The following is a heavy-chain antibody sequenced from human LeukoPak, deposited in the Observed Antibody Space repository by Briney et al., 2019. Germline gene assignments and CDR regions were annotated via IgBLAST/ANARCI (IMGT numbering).Heavy chain of an antibody. CDR1: GFTVSSNY. J-gene: IGHJ4*02. D-gene: IGHD6-13*01. CDR3: ARVIAARPSDY. CDR2: IYSGGST. Sequence: GRSLRLSCAASGFTVSSNYMSWVRQAPGKGLEWVSVIYSGGSTYYADSVKGRFTISRDNSKNTLYLQMNSLRAEDTAVYYCARVIAARPSDYWGQGSLVTVSS. V-gene: IGHV3-66*01.